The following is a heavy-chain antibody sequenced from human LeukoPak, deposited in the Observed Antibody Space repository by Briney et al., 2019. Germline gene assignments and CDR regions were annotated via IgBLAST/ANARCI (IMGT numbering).Heavy chain of an antibody. CDR3: ATDGRWGYCSSTSCGNWFDP. Sequence: ASVKVSCKVSGYTLTELSMHWVRQAPGKGLEWMGGFDPEDGETIYAQKFQGRVTMTEDTSTGTAYMELSSLRSEDTAVYYCATDGRWGYCSSTSCGNWFDPWGQGTLVTVSS. J-gene: IGHJ5*02. CDR2: FDPEDGET. CDR1: GYTLTELS. V-gene: IGHV1-24*01. D-gene: IGHD2-2*01.